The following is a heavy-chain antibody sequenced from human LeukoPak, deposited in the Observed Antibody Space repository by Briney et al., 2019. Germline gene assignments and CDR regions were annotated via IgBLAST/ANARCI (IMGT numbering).Heavy chain of an antibody. CDR3: ARAASGSYRYYFDY. CDR2: IISIFGTA. CDR1: GGTLSSYA. Sequence: GASVKVSCKASGGTLSSYAISWVRQAPGQGLEWMGGIISIFGTANYAQKFQGRVTITADESTSTAYMELSSLRSEDTAVYYCARAASGSYRYYFDYWGQGTLVTVSS. V-gene: IGHV1-69*13. J-gene: IGHJ4*02. D-gene: IGHD1-26*01.